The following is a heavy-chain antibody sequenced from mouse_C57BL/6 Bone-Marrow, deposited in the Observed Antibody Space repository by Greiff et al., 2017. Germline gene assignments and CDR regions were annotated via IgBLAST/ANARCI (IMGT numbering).Heavy chain of an antibody. CDR3: ARSHLLRYAMDY. Sequence: VQLKESGPVLVKPGASVKMSCKASGYTFTDYYMNWVKQSHGKSLEWIGVINPYNGGTSYNQKFKGKATLTVDKSSSTAYMELNSLTSEDSAVYYCARSHLLRYAMDYWGQGTSVTVSS. V-gene: IGHV1-19*01. J-gene: IGHJ4*01. CDR2: INPYNGGT. CDR1: GYTFTDYY. D-gene: IGHD1-1*01.